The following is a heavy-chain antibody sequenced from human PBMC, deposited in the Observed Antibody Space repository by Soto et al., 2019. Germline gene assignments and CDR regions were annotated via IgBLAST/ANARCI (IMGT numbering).Heavy chain of an antibody. CDR2: IIPIFGTA. Sequence: GASVKVSCKASGGTFSSYAISWVRQAPGQGLEWMGGIIPIFGTANYAQKFQGRVTITADESTSTAYMELSSLRSEDTAVYYCARGRRFLEWLLSYGMDVWGQGTTVTVSS. V-gene: IGHV1-69*13. CDR3: ARGRRFLEWLLSYGMDV. J-gene: IGHJ6*02. D-gene: IGHD3-3*01. CDR1: GGTFSSYA.